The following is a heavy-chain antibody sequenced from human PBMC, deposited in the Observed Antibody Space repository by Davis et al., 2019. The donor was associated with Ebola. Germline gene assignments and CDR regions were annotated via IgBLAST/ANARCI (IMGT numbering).Heavy chain of an antibody. CDR1: GGTFSGYA. D-gene: IGHD3-16*01. Sequence: SVKVSCKASGGTFSGYAINWVRQAPGQGLEWMGAINPNLGTKNYAERFQGRVTITADESTSTTYMELSSLTLDDAAVYYCAREKSEMLWVYYYGMDVWGQGTTVTVSS. J-gene: IGHJ6*02. CDR3: AREKSEMLWVYYYGMDV. V-gene: IGHV1-69*13. CDR2: INPNLGTK.